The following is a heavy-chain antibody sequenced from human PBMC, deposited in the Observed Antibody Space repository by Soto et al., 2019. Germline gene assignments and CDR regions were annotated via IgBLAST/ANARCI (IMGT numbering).Heavy chain of an antibody. CDR3: ARVQFGWSSSFHFNHMDV. V-gene: IGHV4-34*01. J-gene: IGHJ6*03. CDR2: IKDSGST. Sequence: SETLSLTCVVYGESLSDQCWSWIRQPPGEVLEWIGQIKDSGSTNYSPSLKSRVTISVDTSKNQFSLELSLVTAAGTAVYYCARVQFGWSSSFHFNHMDVWGKGITVTVSS. D-gene: IGHD6-19*01. CDR1: GESLSDQC.